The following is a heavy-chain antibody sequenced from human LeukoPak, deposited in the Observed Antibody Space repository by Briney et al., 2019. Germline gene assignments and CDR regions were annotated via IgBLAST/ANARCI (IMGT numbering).Heavy chain of an antibody. V-gene: IGHV4-59*01. Sequence: SETLSLTCTDSVGSISSYYWSWIRQPPGKGLEWSGYIYYSGSTNYNPSLKSRVTISVDTSKNQFSLKLSSVTAADTAVYYCARGNYDSSGYLIRWFDPWGQGTLVTVSS. J-gene: IGHJ5*02. CDR3: ARGNYDSSGYLIRWFDP. CDR2: IYYSGST. CDR1: VGSISSYY. D-gene: IGHD3-22*01.